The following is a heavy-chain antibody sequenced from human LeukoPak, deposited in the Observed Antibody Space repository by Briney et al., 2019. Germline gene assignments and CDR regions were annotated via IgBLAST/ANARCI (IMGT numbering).Heavy chain of an antibody. CDR2: IYTSGST. CDR3: ARLPDY. CDR1: GGSISSGSYY. J-gene: IGHJ4*02. Sequence: SETLSLTCTVSGGSISSGSYYWSWIRQPAGKGLEWIGRIYTSGSTNYNPSLKSRVTMSVDTSKNQFSLKLSSVTAADTAVYYCARLPDYWGQGTLVTVSS. V-gene: IGHV4-61*02.